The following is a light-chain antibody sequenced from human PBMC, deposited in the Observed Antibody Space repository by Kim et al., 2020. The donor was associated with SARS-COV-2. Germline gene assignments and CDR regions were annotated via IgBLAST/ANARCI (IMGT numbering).Light chain of an antibody. CDR3: QQRSNLIT. CDR2: DTS. CDR1: QSVGNY. V-gene: IGKV3-11*01. J-gene: IGKJ5*01. Sequence: SSSPGERATLSCRARQSVGNYLAWYQQRPGQAPRLLIYDTSNRATGIPARFSGSGSGTDFTLTISSLEPEDFAVYFCQQRSNLITFGQGTRLEIK.